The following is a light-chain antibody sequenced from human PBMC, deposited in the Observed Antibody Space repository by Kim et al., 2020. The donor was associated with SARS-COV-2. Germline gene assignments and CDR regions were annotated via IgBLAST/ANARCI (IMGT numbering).Light chain of an antibody. Sequence: SALSTAVRDRVTITCRANQSISSYLNWYQQKPGKAPKLLIYAASSLKSGVPSRFSGSGSGTDFTLTISSLQPENFATYYCQQRETFGQGTKVDIK. CDR3: QQRET. J-gene: IGKJ1*01. CDR2: AAS. V-gene: IGKV1-39*01. CDR1: QSISSY.